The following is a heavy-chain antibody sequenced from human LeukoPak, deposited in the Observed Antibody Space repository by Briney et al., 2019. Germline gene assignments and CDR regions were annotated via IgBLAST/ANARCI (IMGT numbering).Heavy chain of an antibody. CDR1: GFTLSSYD. J-gene: IGHJ4*02. Sequence: GGSLRLSCAPSGFTLSSYDVSWVRQAPGKGLEGVAATSGSGGNTYYAASVKGRFTISRDNSNNTLYLQMKSLRAKDTVLYYCAKEYSGYEFDYWGQGTLVTVSS. D-gene: IGHD5-12*01. CDR3: AKEYSGYEFDY. CDR2: TSGSGGNT. V-gene: IGHV3-23*01.